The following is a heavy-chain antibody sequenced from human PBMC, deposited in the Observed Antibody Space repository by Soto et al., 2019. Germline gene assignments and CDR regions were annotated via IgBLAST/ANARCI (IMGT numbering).Heavy chain of an antibody. J-gene: IGHJ4*02. CDR3: ARHYFDFSSAFYTSGLWNFDS. V-gene: IGHV4-34*01. D-gene: IGHD3-3*01. CDR2: INHLGSI. Sequence: SETLSLTCVVSGGSLSDYFWSWIRQPPGMALEWIGEINHLGSINYNPSLKSRVTMSVDTSKNQFSLKLSSVTAADTAVFYCARHYFDFSSAFYTSGLWNFDSWGEGTLVTVSS. CDR1: GGSLSDYF.